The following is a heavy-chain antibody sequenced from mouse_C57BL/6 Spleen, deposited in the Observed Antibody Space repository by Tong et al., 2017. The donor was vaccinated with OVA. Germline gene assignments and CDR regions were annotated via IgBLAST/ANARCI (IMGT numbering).Heavy chain of an antibody. J-gene: IGHJ3*01. CDR2: IYPGNSDT. Sequence: EVQLQESGTVLARPGASVKMSCKASGYTFTSYWMHWVKQRPGQGLEWIGAIYPGNSDTSYNQKFKGKAKLTAVTSTSTAYMELSSLTNEDSAVYYCTTAYYGNAWFAYWGQGTLVTVSA. V-gene: IGHV1-5*01. D-gene: IGHD2-10*01. CDR1: GYTFTSYW. CDR3: TTAYYGNAWFAY.